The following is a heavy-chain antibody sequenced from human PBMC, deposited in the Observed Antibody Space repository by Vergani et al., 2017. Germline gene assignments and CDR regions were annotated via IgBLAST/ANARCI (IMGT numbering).Heavy chain of an antibody. CDR2: IYYSGST. J-gene: IGHJ6*02. CDR1: GGSISSSSYY. D-gene: IGHD2-21*02. V-gene: IGHV4-39*01. Sequence: QLQLQESGPGLVKPSETLSLTCTVSGGSISSSSYYWGWIRQPPGKGLEWIGSIYYSGSTYYNPPLKSRVTIFVDTSKNQFALKLSSVTAADTAVYYCARHLAYCGGDCYPYYYGMDVWGQGP. CDR3: ARHLAYCGGDCYPYYYGMDV.